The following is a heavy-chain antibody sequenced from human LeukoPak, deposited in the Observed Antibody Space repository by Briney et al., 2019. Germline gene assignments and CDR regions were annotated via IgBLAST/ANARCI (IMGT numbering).Heavy chain of an antibody. V-gene: IGHV3-23*01. CDR1: GFTVISYA. J-gene: IGHJ5*02. Sequence: GSSLTLSCQASGFTVISYAMSWVRQAPGKGLEWVSAISGSGGSTYYADSVKRRFTISRDNSTNTLYLQMNSLRADDTAEYYCAKVGVRGRGPWGQGTLVTVSS. D-gene: IGHD3-10*01. CDR2: ISGSGGST. CDR3: AKVGVRGRGP.